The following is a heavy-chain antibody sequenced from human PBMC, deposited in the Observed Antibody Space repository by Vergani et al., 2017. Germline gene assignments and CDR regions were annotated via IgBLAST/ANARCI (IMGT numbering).Heavy chain of an antibody. Sequence: QVQLVESGGGVVQPGRSLRLSCAASGFTFSSYGMHWVRQAPGKGLEWVAVIWYDGSNKYYADSVKGRFTISRDNSKNTLYLQMNSLRAEDTAVYYCARAHDRYCSSTSGYFDYWGQGTLVTVSS. CDR1: GFTFSSYG. CDR3: ARAHDRYCSSTSGYFDY. CDR2: IWYDGSNK. D-gene: IGHD2-2*01. V-gene: IGHV3-33*01. J-gene: IGHJ4*02.